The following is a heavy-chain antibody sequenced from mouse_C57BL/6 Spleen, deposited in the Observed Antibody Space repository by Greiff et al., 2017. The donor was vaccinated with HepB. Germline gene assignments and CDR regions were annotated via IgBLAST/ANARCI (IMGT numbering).Heavy chain of an antibody. CDR2: IDPETGGT. CDR1: GYTFTDYE. V-gene: IGHV1-15*01. J-gene: IGHJ2*01. CDR3: TRGRAGFDY. Sequence: QVQLKESGAELVRPGASVTLSCKASGYTFTDYEMHWVKQTPVHGLEWIGAIDPETGGTAYNQKFKGKAILTADKSSSTAYMELRSLTSEDSAVYYCTRGRAGFDYWGQGTTLTVSS.